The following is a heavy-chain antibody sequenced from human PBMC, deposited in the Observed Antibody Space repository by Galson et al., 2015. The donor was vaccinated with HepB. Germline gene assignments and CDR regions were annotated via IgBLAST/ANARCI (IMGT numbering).Heavy chain of an antibody. J-gene: IGHJ4*02. Sequence: SLRLSCAASGFTFSIYGMHWVRQAPGKGLEWVAFMRHDGSKKYYADSVKGRFTISRDNSKNTLSLQMNSLRAEDTAVYYCAKALHSSGYYPFDYWGQGTLVTVSS. V-gene: IGHV3-30*02. D-gene: IGHD3-22*01. CDR3: AKALHSSGYYPFDY. CDR2: MRHDGSKK. CDR1: GFTFSIYG.